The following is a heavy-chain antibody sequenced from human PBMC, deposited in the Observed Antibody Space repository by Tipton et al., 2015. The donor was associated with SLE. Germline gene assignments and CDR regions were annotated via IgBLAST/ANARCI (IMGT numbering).Heavy chain of an antibody. CDR3: ARGGVGGYDYFDY. CDR2: INYGGST. D-gene: IGHD5-12*01. J-gene: IGHJ4*02. CDR1: GGPFSDYY. V-gene: IGHV4-34*09. Sequence: TLSLTCAVYGGPFSDYYWTWIRQHPGKGLEWIGHINYGGSTYYKPSLKSRLTISVDTSKNQFSLKLSSVTAADTAVYFCARGGVGGYDYFDYWGQGTLVTVSS.